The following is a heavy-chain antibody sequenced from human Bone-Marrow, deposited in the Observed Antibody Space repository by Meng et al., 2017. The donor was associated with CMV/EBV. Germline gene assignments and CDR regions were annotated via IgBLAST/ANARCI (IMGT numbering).Heavy chain of an antibody. D-gene: IGHD6-13*01. CDR3: ARDHSYSSSWSDD. Sequence: GGSLRLSCQASGYTFSGYWMYWVRQAPGKGLVWVANIKQDGSEKYYVDSVKGRFTISRDNAKNSLYLQMNSLRAEDTAVYYCARDHSYSSSWSDDWGQGTLVTVSS. CDR1: GYTFSGYW. V-gene: IGHV3-7*01. CDR2: IKQDGSEK. J-gene: IGHJ4*02.